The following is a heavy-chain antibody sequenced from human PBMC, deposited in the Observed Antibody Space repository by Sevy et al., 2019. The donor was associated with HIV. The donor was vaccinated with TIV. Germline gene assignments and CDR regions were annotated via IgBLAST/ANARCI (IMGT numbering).Heavy chain of an antibody. CDR2: IKQDGSEK. V-gene: IGHV3-7*01. D-gene: IGHD3-3*01. Sequence: QLGGSLRLSCAASGFTFSSYWMSWVRQAPGKGLEWVANIKQDGSEKYYVDSVKGRFTISRDNAQNSLYLQMNSLRAEDTAVYYCASERITIFGVVIPNWFDPWGQGTLVTVSS. CDR1: GFTFSSYW. CDR3: ASERITIFGVVIPNWFDP. J-gene: IGHJ5*02.